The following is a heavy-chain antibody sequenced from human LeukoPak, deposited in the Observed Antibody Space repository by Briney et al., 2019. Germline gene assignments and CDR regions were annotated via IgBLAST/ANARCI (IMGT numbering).Heavy chain of an antibody. CDR3: ASYYYDSSGYWGDYFDY. Sequence: PSETLSLTCTVSGGSISHYFWSWIRQPPGKALEWIGYIYYSGSTNYNPSLKSRVTISVDPSKNQFSLKLSSVTAADTAVYYCASYYYDSSGYWGDYFDYWGQGTLVTVSS. D-gene: IGHD3-22*01. J-gene: IGHJ4*02. CDR2: IYYSGST. CDR1: GGSISHYF. V-gene: IGHV4-59*08.